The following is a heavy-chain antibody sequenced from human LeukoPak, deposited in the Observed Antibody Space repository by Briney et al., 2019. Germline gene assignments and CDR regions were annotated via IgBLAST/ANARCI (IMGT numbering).Heavy chain of an antibody. CDR1: GGSISSSSYY. Sequence: SETLSLTCTVSGGSISSSSYYWGWIRQPPGKGLEWIGSIYYSGSTYYYPSLKSRVTISVDTSKNQFSLKLSSVTAADTAVYYCARGRLLWFGELPLDYWGQGTLVTVSS. CDR2: IYYSGST. D-gene: IGHD3-10*01. J-gene: IGHJ4*02. V-gene: IGHV4-39*07. CDR3: ARGRLLWFGELPLDY.